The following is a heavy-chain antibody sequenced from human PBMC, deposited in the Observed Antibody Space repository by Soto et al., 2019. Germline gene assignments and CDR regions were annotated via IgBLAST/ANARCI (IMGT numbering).Heavy chain of an antibody. CDR1: GYNFNGYY. Sequence: QVNLVQSGAEVKKPGASVKVSCKASGYNFNGYYIHWVRQAPGQGLEWMGWMNPNTGGANYAQKFQGKVIMTTDTSISTAYLELRSLTSDDTAVYYCATVISTIGSKQWLAQTKHQALDYWGQGTLVTVSS. D-gene: IGHD6-19*01. J-gene: IGHJ4*02. CDR3: ATVISTIGSKQWLAQTKHQALDY. V-gene: IGHV1-2*02. CDR2: MNPNTGGA.